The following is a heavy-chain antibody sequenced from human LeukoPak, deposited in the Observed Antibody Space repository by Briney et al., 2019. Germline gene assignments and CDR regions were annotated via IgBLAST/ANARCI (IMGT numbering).Heavy chain of an antibody. Sequence: SETLSLTCTVSGGSISRYYWSWIRQPPRKGLEWIGYIYYSGSTNYNPSLKSRVTISVDTSKNQFSLKLSSVTAADTAVYYCARHFTSEKGYCSGGSCYGEYYFDYWGQGTLVTVSS. D-gene: IGHD2-15*01. CDR2: IYYSGST. CDR1: GGSISRYY. V-gene: IGHV4-59*08. J-gene: IGHJ4*02. CDR3: ARHFTSEKGYCSGGSCYGEYYFDY.